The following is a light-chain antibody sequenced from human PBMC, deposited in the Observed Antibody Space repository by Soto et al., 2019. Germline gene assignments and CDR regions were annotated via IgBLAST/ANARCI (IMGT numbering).Light chain of an antibody. Sequence: EIVLTQSPGTLSLSPGERATLSCRASQRLSSNYVAWYQQKFGQAPRLLIYDASSRATGVPDRFSGSGSGTDFSLNISRLEPEDFAVYYCLQYGSPPRTFGQGTTVEFK. CDR1: QRLSSNY. CDR2: DAS. J-gene: IGKJ1*01. V-gene: IGKV3-20*01. CDR3: LQYGSPPRT.